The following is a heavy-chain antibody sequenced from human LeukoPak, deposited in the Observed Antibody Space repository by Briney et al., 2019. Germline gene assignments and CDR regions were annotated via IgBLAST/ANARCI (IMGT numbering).Heavy chain of an antibody. D-gene: IGHD4-17*01. J-gene: IGHJ4*02. CDR1: GFTFSGSA. CDR2: IRSKANSYAT. V-gene: IGHV3-73*01. Sequence: GGSLRLSCAASGFTFSGSAMHWVRQASGEGMEWVGRIRSKANSYATAYAASVKGRFTISRDDSKNTAYLQMNSLKTEDTAVYYCTSSSYGDSPTDYWGQGTLVTVSS. CDR3: TSSSYGDSPTDY.